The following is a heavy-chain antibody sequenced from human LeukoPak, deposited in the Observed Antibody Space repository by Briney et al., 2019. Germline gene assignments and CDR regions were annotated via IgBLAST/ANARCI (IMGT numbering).Heavy chain of an antibody. Sequence: GGSLRLSCAASGFTFDDYAMHWVRQAPGKGLEWVSLISGDGGSTYYVDSVKGRFTISRDNAKTSLYLQMNSLRAEDTAVYYCARANWGFDYWGQGTLVTVSS. D-gene: IGHD7-27*01. CDR1: GFTFDDYA. CDR3: ARANWGFDY. J-gene: IGHJ4*02. CDR2: ISGDGGST. V-gene: IGHV3-43*02.